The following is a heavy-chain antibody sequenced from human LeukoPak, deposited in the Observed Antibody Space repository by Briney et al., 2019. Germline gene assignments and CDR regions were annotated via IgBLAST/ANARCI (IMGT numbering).Heavy chain of an antibody. Sequence: GRSLRLSCTASGFTFGDYAMSWVRQAPGKGLEWVGFIRSKAYGGTTEYAASVKGRFTISRDDSKSIAYLQMNSLRAEDTALYYCAKYASNYYHYYMDVWGEGTTVTVSS. CDR2: IRSKAYGGTT. J-gene: IGHJ6*03. CDR3: AKYASNYYHYYMDV. CDR1: GFTFGDYA. V-gene: IGHV3-49*04.